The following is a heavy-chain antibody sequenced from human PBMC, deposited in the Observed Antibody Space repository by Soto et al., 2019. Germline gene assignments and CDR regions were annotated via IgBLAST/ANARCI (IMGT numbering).Heavy chain of an antibody. CDR3: SRGTSIPASGDY. J-gene: IGHJ4*01. D-gene: IGHD6-6*01. CDR1: GYTFTNYG. Sequence: GASVKVSCKASGYTFTNYGINWVRQAPGQGLEWLGWVSAYNGERRYAQRVQARVIMTTDTSTTTAYMELRSLRSDDTAVYYCSRGTSIPASGDYWGQGTLVTFSS. CDR2: VSAYNGER. V-gene: IGHV1-18*01.